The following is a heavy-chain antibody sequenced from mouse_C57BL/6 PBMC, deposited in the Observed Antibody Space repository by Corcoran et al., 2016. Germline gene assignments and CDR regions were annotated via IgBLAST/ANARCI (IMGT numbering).Heavy chain of an antibody. D-gene: IGHD2-4*01. CDR2: INTYSGVP. J-gene: IGHJ3*01. Sequence: QIQLVQSGPQLKKPGETVTISCKASGYTFTPYGLSWVQQAPGKALKCMGSINTYSGVPTYADDFKGLFAFSLETSASTAYLQINNLINEDTATYFCAPYDYDGAWCAYWGQGTLVTVSA. CDR3: APYDYDGAWCAY. V-gene: IGHV9-3*01. CDR1: GYTFTPYG.